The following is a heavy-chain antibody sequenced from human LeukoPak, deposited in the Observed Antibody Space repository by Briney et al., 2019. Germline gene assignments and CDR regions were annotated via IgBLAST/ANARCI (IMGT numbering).Heavy chain of an antibody. CDR1: GGSISSGYY. D-gene: IGHD6-19*01. V-gene: IGHV4-38-2*02. CDR3: ASRSSGYSTG. CDR2: IYHSGST. J-gene: IGHJ4*02. Sequence: PSETLSLTCTVSGGSISSGYYWGWIRQPPGKGLEWIGSIYHSGSTYYNPSLKSRVAISVDTSKNQFSLKLSSVTAADTAVYYCASRSSGYSTGWGQGTLVTVSS.